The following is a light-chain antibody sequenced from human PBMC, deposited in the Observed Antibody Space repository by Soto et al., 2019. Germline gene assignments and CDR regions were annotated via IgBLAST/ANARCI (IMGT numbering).Light chain of an antibody. CDR1: ALPNQY. CDR2: KDT. CDR3: QSADSSGAWV. V-gene: IGLV3-25*03. J-gene: IGLJ3*02. Sequence: SYELTPPPSVSVSPGQTARITCSGDALPNQYGYWYQQKPGQAPVVVISKDTERPSGIPERFSGSSSGTTVTLTISAVQAEDEADYYCQSADSSGAWVFGGGTKLTVL.